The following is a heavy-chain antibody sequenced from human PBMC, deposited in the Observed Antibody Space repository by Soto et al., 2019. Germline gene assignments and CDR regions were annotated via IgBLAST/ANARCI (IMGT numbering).Heavy chain of an antibody. CDR1: GYTFTSYG. CDR2: ISTYNGDT. D-gene: IGHD2-15*01. V-gene: IGHV1-18*01. J-gene: IGHJ6*04. CDR3: AIAGATPYYYYGMDV. Sequence: GASVKVSCKASGYTFTSYGISWARQAPGQGLEWMGWISTYNGDTNDAPKFQDRVTMTSDTSTSTVYMELRSLRSDDTAVYYCAIAGATPYYYYGMDVWGKGTRVTVSS.